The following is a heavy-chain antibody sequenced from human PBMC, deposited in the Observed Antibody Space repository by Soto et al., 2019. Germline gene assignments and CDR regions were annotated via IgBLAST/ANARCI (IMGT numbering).Heavy chain of an antibody. CDR3: AKSPNPGSATPSDYGMAV. D-gene: IGHD2-15*01. CDR1: GGSFSSYI. J-gene: IGHJ6*02. CDR2: IIPVLGVE. V-gene: IGHV1-69*02. Sequence: QVQLVQSGAEVKKPGSSVKVSCKASGGSFSSYIVSWVRQAPGQGLEWMGRIIPVLGVEYYAQKFQGRVTITADKSTSTDYLELSRLRSEDTAVYYCAKSPNPGSATPSDYGMAVWGLGTTVTVS.